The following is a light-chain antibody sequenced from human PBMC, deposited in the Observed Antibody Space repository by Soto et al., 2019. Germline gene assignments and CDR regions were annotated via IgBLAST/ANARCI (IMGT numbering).Light chain of an antibody. Sequence: QSALTQPASVSGSPGQSITISCTGTSSDVGGYNYVSWYQQHPGKAPKLMLYEVSNRPSGVSNRFSGSKSGNTASLTISGLPAEDEADHYCSSYTSSSTLVFGGGTKLTVL. CDR3: SSYTSSSTLV. CDR1: SSDVGGYNY. V-gene: IGLV2-14*01. J-gene: IGLJ2*01. CDR2: EVS.